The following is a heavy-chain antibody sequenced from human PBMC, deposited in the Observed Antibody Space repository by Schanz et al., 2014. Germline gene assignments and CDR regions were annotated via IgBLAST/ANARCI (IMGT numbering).Heavy chain of an antibody. V-gene: IGHV3-23*01. CDR1: GFTVNNYA. CDR3: ARDSGSSSWYPSDY. D-gene: IGHD6-13*01. Sequence: EVQLLESGGGLVQPGGSLRLSCTVSGFTVNNYAMNWVRQAPGRGLEWVSGITRQGTTYYADFVKGRFSISRDLSSNTLYLQMNSLRADDSAIYYCARDSGSSSWYPSDYWGQGTLVTVSS. CDR2: ITRQGTT. J-gene: IGHJ4*02.